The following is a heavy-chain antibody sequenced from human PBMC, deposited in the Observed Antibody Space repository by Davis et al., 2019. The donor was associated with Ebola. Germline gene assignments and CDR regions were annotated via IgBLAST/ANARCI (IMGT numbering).Heavy chain of an antibody. Sequence: GESLKISCAASGFTFSSYGMHWVRQAPGKGLEWVAVISYDGSNKYYADSVKGRFTISRDNSKNTLYLQMNSLRAEDTAVYYCARDSDDYSFDYWGQGTLVIVSS. D-gene: IGHD4-11*01. V-gene: IGHV3-30*03. J-gene: IGHJ4*02. CDR1: GFTFSSYG. CDR2: ISYDGSNK. CDR3: ARDSDDYSFDY.